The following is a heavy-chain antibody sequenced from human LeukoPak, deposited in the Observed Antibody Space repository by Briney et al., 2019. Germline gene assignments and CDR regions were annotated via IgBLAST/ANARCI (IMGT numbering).Heavy chain of an antibody. V-gene: IGHV4-30-4*08. CDR3: ARGVRFLEWLLLAHYMDA. CDR1: GGSISSGDYY. J-gene: IGHJ6*03. CDR2: IYYSGST. D-gene: IGHD3-3*01. Sequence: PSETLSLTCTVSGGSISSGDYYWSWIRQPPGKGLEWIGYIYYSGSTYYNPSLKSRVTISVDTSKNQFSLKLSSVTAADTAVYYCARGVRFLEWLLLAHYMDAWGKGTTVTVSS.